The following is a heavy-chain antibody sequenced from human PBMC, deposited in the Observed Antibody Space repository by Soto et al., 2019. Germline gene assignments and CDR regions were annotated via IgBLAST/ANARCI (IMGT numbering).Heavy chain of an antibody. J-gene: IGHJ4*02. Sequence: SETLSLTCTVSGGSISSYYWSWIRQPPGKGLEWIGYIYYSGSTNYNPSLKSRVTISVDTSKNQFSLKLSPVTAADTAVYYCARVFYGDLLDYWGQGTLVTVS. V-gene: IGHV4-59*13. CDR3: ARVFYGDLLDY. CDR2: IYYSGST. CDR1: GGSISSYY. D-gene: IGHD4-17*01.